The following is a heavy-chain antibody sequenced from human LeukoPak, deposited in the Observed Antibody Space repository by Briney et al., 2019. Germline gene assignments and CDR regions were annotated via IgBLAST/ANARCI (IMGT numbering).Heavy chain of an antibody. V-gene: IGHV4-39*01. CDR1: GDSISRSDSY. CDR2: IYYSGRP. CDR3: ARRRYYDGSGYLE. D-gene: IGHD3-22*01. J-gene: IGHJ1*01. Sequence: SETLSLTCSLSGDSISRSDSYWDWIRQAPGKGLEWIGTIYYSGRPYYSPTLKSRVTMSVDRSNNQFSLNLRSVTAADTAVYYCARRRYYDGSGYLEWGQGTLLRVSS.